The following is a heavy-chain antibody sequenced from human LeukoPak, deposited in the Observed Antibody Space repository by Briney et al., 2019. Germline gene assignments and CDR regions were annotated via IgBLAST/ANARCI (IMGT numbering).Heavy chain of an antibody. J-gene: IGHJ3*02. D-gene: IGHD6-19*01. CDR3: ARQWLSLAAFDI. CDR2: IYYTGIT. Sequence: SETLSLTCTVSGGSMSSSSYFWGWIRQPPRKGLEWVGSIYYTGITYYNPSLKSRVTTSVDTSKNQFSLKLSSVTAADTAVYYCARQWLSLAAFDIWGQGTMVTVSS. V-gene: IGHV4-39*01. CDR1: GGSMSSSSYF.